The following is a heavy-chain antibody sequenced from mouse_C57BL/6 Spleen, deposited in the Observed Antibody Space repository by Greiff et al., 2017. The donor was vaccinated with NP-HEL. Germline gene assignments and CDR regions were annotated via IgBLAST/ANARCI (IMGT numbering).Heavy chain of an antibody. Sequence: QVQLQQSGAELVRPGASVTLSCKASGYTFTDYEMHWVKHTPVHGLQWIGAIDPETGGTAYNQKFKGKAILTADKSSSTAYMELRSLTSEDSAVYYCTRLTGYFDYWGQGTTLTVSS. V-gene: IGHV1-15*01. J-gene: IGHJ2*01. CDR1: GYTFTDYE. CDR3: TRLTGYFDY. D-gene: IGHD2-13*01. CDR2: IDPETGGT.